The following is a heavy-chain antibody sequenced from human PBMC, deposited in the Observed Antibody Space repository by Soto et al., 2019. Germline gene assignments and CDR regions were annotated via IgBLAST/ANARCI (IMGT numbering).Heavy chain of an antibody. CDR1: GFTFNNAW. Sequence: EVQLVESGGGLVKPGESLTLSCAASGFTFNNAWMSWVRQAPGTGLEWVGRIKSNADGGTADYIPPVKGRFTISRDDSNNTLLLHVNSLKTEDTAVYFCTTGVATAKYYFDFWGQGTLVTVSS. D-gene: IGHD6-25*01. J-gene: IGHJ4*02. V-gene: IGHV3-15*01. CDR3: TTGVATAKYYFDF. CDR2: IKSNADGGTA.